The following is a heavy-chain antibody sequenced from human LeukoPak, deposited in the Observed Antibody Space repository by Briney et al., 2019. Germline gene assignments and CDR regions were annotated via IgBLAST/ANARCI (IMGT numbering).Heavy chain of an antibody. CDR3: AREGRIAAAAEDY. V-gene: IGHV3-30*04. D-gene: IGHD6-6*01. Sequence: GGSLRLSCAASGFTFSTYEMHWVRQAPGKGLEWVAVISHDGNDQYYADSVKGRFTISRDNAKNSLYLQMNSLRAEDTAVYYCAREGRIAAAAEDYWGQGTLVTVSS. CDR2: ISHDGNDQ. CDR1: GFTFSTYE. J-gene: IGHJ4*02.